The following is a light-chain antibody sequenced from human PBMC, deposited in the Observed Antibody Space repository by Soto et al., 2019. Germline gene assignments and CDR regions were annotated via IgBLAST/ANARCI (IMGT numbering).Light chain of an antibody. CDR1: QSVSSY. J-gene: IGKJ2*01. CDR3: QQRSNWPPYT. V-gene: IGKV3-11*01. CDR2: DAS. Sequence: EIVLTQSPATLSLSPGERATLSYRASQSVSSYLAWYQQKPGQAPRLLIYDASNRATGIPARFSGSGSGTGFTLTISSLEPEDFAVYYCQQRSNWPPYTFGQGTKLEIK.